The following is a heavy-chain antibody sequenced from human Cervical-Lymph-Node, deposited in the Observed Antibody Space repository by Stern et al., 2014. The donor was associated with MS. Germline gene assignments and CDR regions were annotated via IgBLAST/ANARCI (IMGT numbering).Heavy chain of an antibody. Sequence: QVQLQESGPGLVKPSQTLSLTCTASGGSISSGDYYWSWIRQPPGKGLEWIGYIYYSRNTYSNPSLKSRVTISVDTSKNQFSLKLSSVTAADTAVYYCASANCSSTSCPNWFDPWGQGTLVTVSS. J-gene: IGHJ5*02. CDR3: ASANCSSTSCPNWFDP. V-gene: IGHV4-30-4*01. CDR1: GGSISSGDYY. D-gene: IGHD2-2*01. CDR2: IYYSRNT.